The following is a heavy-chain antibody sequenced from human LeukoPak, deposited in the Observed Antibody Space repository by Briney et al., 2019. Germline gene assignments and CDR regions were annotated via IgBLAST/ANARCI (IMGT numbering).Heavy chain of an antibody. CDR2: ISYDGSNK. Sequence: GGSLRLSCAASGSTFSSYAMHWVRQAPGKGLEWVAVISYDGSNKYYADSVKGRFTISRDNSKNTLYLQMNSLRAEDTAVYYCAREGMVVAPRYSSYFDYWGQGTLVTVSS. J-gene: IGHJ4*02. D-gene: IGHD2-15*01. CDR3: AREGMVVAPRYSSYFDY. CDR1: GSTFSSYA. V-gene: IGHV3-30*01.